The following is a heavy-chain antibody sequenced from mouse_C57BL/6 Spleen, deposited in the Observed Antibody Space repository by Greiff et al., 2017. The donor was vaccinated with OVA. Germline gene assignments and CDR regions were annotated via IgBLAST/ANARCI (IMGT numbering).Heavy chain of an antibody. Sequence: VKQSHGKSLEWIGDINPNNGGTIYNQKFKGKATLTVDKSSSTAYMELRSLTSEDTAVYYCARGVTTVPWYFDVWGTGTTVTVSS. D-gene: IGHD1-1*01. CDR3: ARGVTTVPWYFDV. V-gene: IGHV1-18*01. CDR2: INPNNGGT. J-gene: IGHJ1*03.